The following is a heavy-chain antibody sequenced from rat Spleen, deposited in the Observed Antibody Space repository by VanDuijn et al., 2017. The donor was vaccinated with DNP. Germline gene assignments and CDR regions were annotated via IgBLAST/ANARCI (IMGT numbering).Heavy chain of an antibody. J-gene: IGHJ4*01. Sequence: EVQLVGSGGDLVQPGRSLKLSCVASGFTFNYYWMAWIRQAPGKGLEWIASITSGSGTTSYPDSVKGRFTISRDDAKNTLSLQMNSLRSEDTATYYCARVGDLHDGGDGDVLDVWGQGTSVTVSS. V-gene: IGHV5-31*01. CDR1: GFTFNYYW. CDR2: ITSGSGTT. CDR3: ARVGDLHDGGDGDVLDV. D-gene: IGHD1-12*02.